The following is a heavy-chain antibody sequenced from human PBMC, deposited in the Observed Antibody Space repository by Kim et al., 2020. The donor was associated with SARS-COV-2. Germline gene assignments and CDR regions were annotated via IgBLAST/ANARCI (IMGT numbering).Heavy chain of an antibody. J-gene: IGHJ6*02. CDR3: ARDPIGGMDV. Sequence: STYSADSGKGRFTISRDNSKNTLYLQMNSLRAEDTAVYYCARDPIGGMDVWGQGTTVTVSS. CDR2: ST. V-gene: IGHV3-53*01.